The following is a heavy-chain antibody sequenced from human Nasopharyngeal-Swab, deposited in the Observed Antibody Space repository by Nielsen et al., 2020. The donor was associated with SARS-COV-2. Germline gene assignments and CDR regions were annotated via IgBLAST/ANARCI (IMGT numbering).Heavy chain of an antibody. CDR3: ARDPRLVTMVRGAYYYYYYGMDV. V-gene: IGHV4-4*02. D-gene: IGHD3-10*01. CDR1: GGSISSSNW. Sequence: SETLSLTCAVSGGSISSSNWWSWVRQPPGKGLEWIGEIYHSGSTNYNQSLKCRVTISVDKSKNQFSLKLSSVTAADTAVYYCARDPRLVTMVRGAYYYYYYGMDVWGQGTTVTVSS. CDR2: IYHSGST. J-gene: IGHJ6*02.